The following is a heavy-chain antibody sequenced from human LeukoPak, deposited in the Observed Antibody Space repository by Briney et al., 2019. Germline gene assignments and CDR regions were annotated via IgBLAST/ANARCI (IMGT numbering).Heavy chain of an antibody. V-gene: IGHV1-18*01. CDR1: GYTFTSYG. Sequence: ASVKVSCKASGYTFTSYGISWVRQAPGQGLEWMGWINAYNGNTNYAQKLQGRVTKTTDTSTSTAYMALRDLRSDDTAVYYCARDKAYYDILTGYYLGYYYYYGMDVWGQGTTVTVSS. D-gene: IGHD3-9*01. CDR3: ARDKAYYDILTGYYLGYYYYYGMDV. J-gene: IGHJ6*02. CDR2: INAYNGNT.